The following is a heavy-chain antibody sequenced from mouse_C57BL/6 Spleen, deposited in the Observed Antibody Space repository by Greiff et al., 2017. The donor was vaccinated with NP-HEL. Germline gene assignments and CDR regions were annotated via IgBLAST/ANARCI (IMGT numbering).Heavy chain of an antibody. V-gene: IGHV1-18*01. D-gene: IGHD2-2*01. CDR3: ARRVYYGYEAWFAY. Sequence: EVQLQESGPELVKPGASVKIPCKASGYTFTDYNMDWVKQSHGKSLEWIGDINPNNGGTIYNQKFKGKATLTVDKSSSTAYMEIRSLTSEDTAVYYGARRVYYGYEAWFAYWGKGTRVTVSA. CDR2: INPNNGGT. J-gene: IGHJ3*01. CDR1: GYTFTDYN.